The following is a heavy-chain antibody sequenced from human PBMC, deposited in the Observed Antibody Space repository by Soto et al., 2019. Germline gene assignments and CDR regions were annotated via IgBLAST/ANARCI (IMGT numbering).Heavy chain of an antibody. CDR1: GGSITSSNW. V-gene: IGHV4-4*02. CDR3: ARVVTPRLDAFDM. J-gene: IGHJ3*02. CDR2: IYHSGST. D-gene: IGHD6-6*01. Sequence: QVQLQESGPGRVKPSGTLSLTCGVSGGSITSSNWWSWVRLTPGKGLEWIGEIYHSGSTNYNPSLKRQDTLSVDKSQNRFSLRLGSVTAAETAVYYCARVVTPRLDAFDMWGQGTMVTGPS.